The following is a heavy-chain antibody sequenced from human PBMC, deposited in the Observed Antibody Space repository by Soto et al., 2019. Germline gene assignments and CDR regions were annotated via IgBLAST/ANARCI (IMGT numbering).Heavy chain of an antibody. CDR2: IIPIFGTA. V-gene: IGHV1-69*13. CDR1: VGTFSSNA. D-gene: IGHD5-12*01. CDR3: ARGRWLQPFDY. J-gene: IGHJ4*02. Sequence: SVEASCKASVGTFSSNATSWVRQAPGQGLEWMGGIIPIFGTANYGQKFQGRVTITAGESTRPAYMELSSLRSEDTAVYYCARGRWLQPFDYWGQGTLVTVSS.